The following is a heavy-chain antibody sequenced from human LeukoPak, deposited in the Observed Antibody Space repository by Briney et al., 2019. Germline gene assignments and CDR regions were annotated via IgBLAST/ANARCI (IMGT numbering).Heavy chain of an antibody. CDR2: IYYSGST. Sequence: SETLSLTCTVSGGSISSSSYYWGWIRQPPGKGLEWIGSIYYSGSTYYNPSLKSRVTISVDTSKNQFSLKLSSVTAADTAVYYCAGVTVRGVNEFDPWGQGTLVTVSS. J-gene: IGHJ5*02. V-gene: IGHV4-39*07. CDR3: AGVTVRGVNEFDP. D-gene: IGHD3-10*01. CDR1: GGSISSSSYY.